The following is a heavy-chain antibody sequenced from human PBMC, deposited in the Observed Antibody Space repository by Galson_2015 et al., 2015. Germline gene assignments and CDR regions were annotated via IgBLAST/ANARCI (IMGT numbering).Heavy chain of an antibody. CDR1: GYTLTSYG. J-gene: IGHJ4*02. D-gene: IGHD6-19*01. Sequence: SVKVSCKASGYTLTSYGISWVRQAPGQGLEWMGWISGYNDNTNYAQKLQGRVTMTTDTSTSTAYMELRSLRSDDTAVYYCAILPSGWYAYWGQGTLVTVSS. CDR2: ISGYNDNT. CDR3: AILPSGWYAY. V-gene: IGHV1-18*04.